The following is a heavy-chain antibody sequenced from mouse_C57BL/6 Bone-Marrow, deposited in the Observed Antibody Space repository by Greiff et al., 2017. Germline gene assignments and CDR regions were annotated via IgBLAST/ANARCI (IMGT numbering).Heavy chain of an antibody. CDR3: ASPNYYGSSVDY. CDR2: IYPRSGNT. CDR1: GYTFTSYG. J-gene: IGHJ2*01. D-gene: IGHD1-1*01. V-gene: IGHV1-81*01. Sequence: VQLVESGAELARPGASVKLSCKASGYTFTSYGISWVKQRTGQGLEWIGEIYPRSGNTYYNEKFKGKATLTADKSSSTAYMELRSLTSEDSAVYFGASPNYYGSSVDYWGQGTTLTVSS.